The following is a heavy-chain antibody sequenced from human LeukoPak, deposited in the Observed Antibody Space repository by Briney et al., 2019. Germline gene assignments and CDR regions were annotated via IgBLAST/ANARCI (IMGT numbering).Heavy chain of an antibody. Sequence: GGSLRLSCAASGSTFSSYSMNWVRQAPGKGLEWVSYISSSSSMIYYADSVKGRFTISRDNAKNSLYLQMKSLRDEDTAIYYCARDYGDLPARVPYFDYWGQGTLVTVSS. CDR2: ISSSSSMI. J-gene: IGHJ4*02. CDR1: GSTFSSYS. D-gene: IGHD4-17*01. V-gene: IGHV3-48*02. CDR3: ARDYGDLPARVPYFDY.